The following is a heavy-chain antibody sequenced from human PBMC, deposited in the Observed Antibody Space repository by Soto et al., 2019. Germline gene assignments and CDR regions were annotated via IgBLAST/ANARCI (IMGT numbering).Heavy chain of an antibody. J-gene: IGHJ6*02. CDR1: GSSISSGGYY. CDR2: IYYSGST. CDR3: ARTSRRASKLFDYYGMDV. Sequence: TSETLSLTCTVSGSSISSGGYYWSWIRQHPGKGLEWIGYIYYSGSTYYNPSLKSRVTISVDTSKNQFSLKLSSVTAADTAVYYCARTSRRASKLFDYYGMDVWGQGTTVTVSS. D-gene: IGHD2-2*01. V-gene: IGHV4-31*03.